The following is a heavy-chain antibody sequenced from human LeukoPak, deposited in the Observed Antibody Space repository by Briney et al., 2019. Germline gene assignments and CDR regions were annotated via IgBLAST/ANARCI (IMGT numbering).Heavy chain of an antibody. V-gene: IGHV3-9*01. Sequence: GGSLRLSCAATGFTFKDYGMHWVRQPPGKGLEWGSGINWNGGGTDYADSVKGRFTISRDNAKNSLYLQMTSLRPEDTALYYCAKHLRATNPCIFFGLDVWGQGTTVTVSS. CDR2: INWNGGGT. J-gene: IGHJ6*02. CDR3: AKHLRATNPCIFFGLDV. D-gene: IGHD1-26*01. CDR1: GFTFKDYG.